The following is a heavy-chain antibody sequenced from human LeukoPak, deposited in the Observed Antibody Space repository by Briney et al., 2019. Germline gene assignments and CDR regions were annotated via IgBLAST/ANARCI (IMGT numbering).Heavy chain of an antibody. V-gene: IGHV4-59*08. CDR3: ARSAYSSGWHDY. Sequence: SETLSLTCTVSGGSISSYYWSWIRQPPGKGLEWIGYIYYSGSTNYNPSLKSRVTISVDTSKNQLSLKLSSVTAADTAVYYCARSAYSSGWHDYWGQGTLVTVSS. CDR2: IYYSGST. CDR1: GGSISSYY. J-gene: IGHJ4*02. D-gene: IGHD6-19*01.